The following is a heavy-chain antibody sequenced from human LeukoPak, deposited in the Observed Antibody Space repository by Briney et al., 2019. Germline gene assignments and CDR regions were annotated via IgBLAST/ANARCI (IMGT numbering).Heavy chain of an antibody. D-gene: IGHD3-9*01. J-gene: IGHJ6*02. CDR1: GYTFTSYS. CDR2: ISAYNGNT. CDR3: AIHLGEYYDILTGYSPWSYGMDV. V-gene: IGHV1-18*01. Sequence: ASAKVSCKASGYTFTSYSISCVRQAPGPGREWMGWISAYNGNTAYAQKLQGRITMTTDTTTSTAYMELRSLRSDDTAVYYCAIHLGEYYDILTGYSPWSYGMDVWGQGTTVTVS.